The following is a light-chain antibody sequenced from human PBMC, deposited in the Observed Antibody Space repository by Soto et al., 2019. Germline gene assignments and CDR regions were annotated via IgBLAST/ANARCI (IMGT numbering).Light chain of an antibody. Sequence: DIKMTQSPSTLSASVGDTVTITCRASQSFSNWLAWYQQKPGKAPKFLIYNASTLESGVPSRFSGSGSGTEFTLTISSLQPDDFATYYCQQYNSYSWTFGQGTKVEIK. CDR1: QSFSNW. J-gene: IGKJ1*01. V-gene: IGKV1-5*03. CDR2: NAS. CDR3: QQYNSYSWT.